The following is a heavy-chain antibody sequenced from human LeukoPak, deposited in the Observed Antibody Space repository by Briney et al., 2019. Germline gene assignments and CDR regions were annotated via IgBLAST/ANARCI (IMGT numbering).Heavy chain of an antibody. V-gene: IGHV3-21*01. D-gene: IGHD3-3*01. CDR1: GFTFSSYA. CDR2: ISSSSSYI. CDR3: AREGGWSGRSLEWLPDYYYYYMDV. J-gene: IGHJ6*03. Sequence: GGSLRLSCAASGFTFSSYAMSWVRQAPGKGLEWVSSISSSSSYIYYADSVKGRFTISRDNAKNSLYLQMNSLRAEDTAVYYCAREGGWSGRSLEWLPDYYYYYMDVWGKGTTVTVSS.